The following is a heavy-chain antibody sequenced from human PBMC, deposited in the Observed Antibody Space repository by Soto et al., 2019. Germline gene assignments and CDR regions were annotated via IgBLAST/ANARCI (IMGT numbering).Heavy chain of an antibody. Sequence: GGSLRLSCGASGFSFSTYWMNWARQVPGKGLVWLARINQDGRSTAYADSVKGRFTISRDNAKNTAYLQMNNLRVDDTAVYYCVEEGGAGTGYWGRVTLVTVSS. J-gene: IGHJ4*02. D-gene: IGHD3-16*01. CDR1: GFSFSTYW. CDR3: VEEGGAGTGY. V-gene: IGHV3-74*01. CDR2: INQDGRST.